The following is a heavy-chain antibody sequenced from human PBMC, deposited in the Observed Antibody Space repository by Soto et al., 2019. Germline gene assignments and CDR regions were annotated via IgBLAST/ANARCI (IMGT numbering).Heavy chain of an antibody. CDR2: INAGNGNT. J-gene: IGHJ4*02. V-gene: IGHV1-3*01. CDR3: ARADDYGVYYFDY. D-gene: IGHD4-17*01. CDR1: GYTFTSYA. Sequence: ASVKVSCKASGYTFTSYAMHWVRQAPGQRLEWMGWINAGNGNTKYSQKFQGRVTITRDTSASTAYMELSSLRSEDTAVYYCARADDYGVYYFDYWGQGTLVTVSS.